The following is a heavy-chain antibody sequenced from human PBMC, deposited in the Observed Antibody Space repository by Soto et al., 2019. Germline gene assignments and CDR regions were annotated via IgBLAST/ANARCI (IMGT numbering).Heavy chain of an antibody. D-gene: IGHD3-22*01. V-gene: IGHV4-31*03. CDR2: IYYSGST. CDR3: AREIYDSSGYDDAFDI. CDR1: GGSISSGGYY. J-gene: IGHJ3*02. Sequence: PSETLSLTCTVSGGSISSGGYYWSWIRQHPGKGQEWIGYIYYSGSTYYNPSLKSRVTISVDTSKNQFSLKLSSVTAADTAVYYCAREIYDSSGYDDAFDIWGQGTMVTVSS.